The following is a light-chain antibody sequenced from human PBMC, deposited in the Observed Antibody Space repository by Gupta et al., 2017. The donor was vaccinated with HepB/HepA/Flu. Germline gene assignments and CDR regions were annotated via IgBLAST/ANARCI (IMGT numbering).Light chain of an antibody. CDR2: GAS. J-gene: IGKJ4*01. V-gene: IGKV1-27*01. Sequence: DMQMSQSPSSLSASVGDRVPISCRASQDISNYLAWYQQRPGKVPNLLIYGASTLQSGVPSRFSGSGSGTDFTLTISSLQPEDVATYYCQRDDSSLGAFGGGTKVEIK. CDR3: QRDDSSLGA. CDR1: QDISNY.